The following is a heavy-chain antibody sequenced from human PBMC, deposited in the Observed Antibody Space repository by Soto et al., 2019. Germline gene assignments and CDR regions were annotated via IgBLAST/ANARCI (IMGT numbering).Heavy chain of an antibody. Sequence: GSLRLSCAASGFTFSSYSMNWVRQAPGKGLEWVSSISSSSSYIYYADSVKGRFTISRDNAKNSLYLQMNSLRAEDTAVYYCARGGYYDFWSGYQKEGFDYWGQGTLVTVSS. V-gene: IGHV3-21*01. CDR1: GFTFSSYS. J-gene: IGHJ4*02. CDR3: ARGGYYDFWSGYQKEGFDY. CDR2: ISSSSSYI. D-gene: IGHD3-3*01.